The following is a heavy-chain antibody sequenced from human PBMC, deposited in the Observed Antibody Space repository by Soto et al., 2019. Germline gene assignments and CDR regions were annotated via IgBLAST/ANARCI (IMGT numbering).Heavy chain of an antibody. D-gene: IGHD1-1*01. CDR3: ARERRDAYNLFYGMDV. CDR2: ISAYNDDT. V-gene: IGHV1-18*01. CDR1: GYTFSSYG. J-gene: IGHJ6*02. Sequence: QVQLVQSGTEVKKPGASVKVSCKASGYTFSSYGISWVRQAPGQGLEWMGWISAYNDDTNYAQILQGRVTLTTDTTTNKAYKELRSLRTDDTAVYYCARERRDAYNLFYGMDVWGQGTKVTLSS.